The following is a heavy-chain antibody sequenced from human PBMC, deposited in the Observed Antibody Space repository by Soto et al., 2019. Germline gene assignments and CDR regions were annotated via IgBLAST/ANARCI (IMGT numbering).Heavy chain of an antibody. CDR2: VNGSGNTP. CDR3: AKGSRGYTNYYFDY. CDR1: GFSFGGYA. J-gene: IGHJ4*02. Sequence: EVQLLESGGGLVQPGGSLRLPCAASGFSFGGYAMSWVRQAPGKGLEWVSSVNGSGNTPFYADSVRGRFTISRDNSDNTVYLQMNSLTTEDTAVYYCAKGSRGYTNYYFDYWGQGSLVAVSS. V-gene: IGHV3-23*01. D-gene: IGHD4-4*01.